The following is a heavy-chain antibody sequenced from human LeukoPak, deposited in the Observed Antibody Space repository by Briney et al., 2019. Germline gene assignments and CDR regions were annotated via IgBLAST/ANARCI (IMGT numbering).Heavy chain of an antibody. CDR2: ISYDGSNK. CDR3: AIHEVNYYGSGSYYNDY. D-gene: IGHD3-10*01. J-gene: IGHJ4*02. CDR1: GFTFSSYG. Sequence: GGSLRLSCAASGFTFSSYGMHWVRQAPGKGLEWVAVISYDGSNKYYADSVKCRFTISRDNSKNTLYLQMNSLRAEDTAVYYCAIHEVNYYGSGSYYNDYWGQGTLVTVSS. V-gene: IGHV3-30*03.